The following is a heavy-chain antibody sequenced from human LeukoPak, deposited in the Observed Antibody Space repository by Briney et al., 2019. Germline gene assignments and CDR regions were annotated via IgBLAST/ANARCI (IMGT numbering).Heavy chain of an antibody. CDR3: ASSFFNGYSYGFDY. Sequence: GGSLRLSCAASGLTVSNNYMTWVRQAPGRGLEWVSVIYRGGSTYYADSVKGRFTISRDNSKSTLYLQMNSLRAEDTAVYYCASSFFNGYSYGFDYWGQGTLVTVSS. D-gene: IGHD5-18*01. CDR1: GLTVSNNY. J-gene: IGHJ4*02. CDR2: IYRGGST. V-gene: IGHV3-53*01.